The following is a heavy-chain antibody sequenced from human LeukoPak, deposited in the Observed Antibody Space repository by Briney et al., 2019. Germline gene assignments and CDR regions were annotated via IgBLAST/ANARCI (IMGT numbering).Heavy chain of an antibody. CDR2: IYYSGST. Sequence: PSETLSLTCTVSGGSISSYYWSWIRQPPGKGLEWIGYIYYSGSTNYNPSLKSRVTISVDTSKNQFSLKLSSVTAADTAVYYCARENTAMGHYYGMDVWGQGTTVTVSS. CDR1: GGSISSYY. J-gene: IGHJ6*02. D-gene: IGHD5-18*01. V-gene: IGHV4-59*01. CDR3: ARENTAMGHYYGMDV.